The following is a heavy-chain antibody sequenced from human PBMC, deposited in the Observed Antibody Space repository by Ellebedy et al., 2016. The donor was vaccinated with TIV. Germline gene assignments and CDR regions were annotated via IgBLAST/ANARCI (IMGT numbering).Heavy chain of an antibody. V-gene: IGHV1-69*10. D-gene: IGHD6-13*01. CDR3: ARDGTAYSSSWYGDY. CDR2: IIPIVGLA. J-gene: IGHJ4*02. CDR1: GGTFSSYA. Sequence: SVKVSCKASGGTFSSYAISWVRQAPGQGLEWMGGIIPIVGLANYAQKFQGRVTITADKSTSTAYMELSSLRSEDTAVYYCARDGTAYSSSWYGDYWGQGTLVTVSS.